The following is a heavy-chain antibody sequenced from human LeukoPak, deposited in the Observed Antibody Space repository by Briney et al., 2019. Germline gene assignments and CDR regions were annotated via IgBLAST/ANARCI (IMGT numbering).Heavy chain of an antibody. CDR3: ARDDYSNSNWFDP. CDR1: GYTFTSYG. V-gene: IGHV1-18*01. Sequence: ASVKVSCKASGYTFTSYGISWVRRAPGQGLEWMGWISAYNGNTNYAQKLQGRVTMTTDTSTSTAYMGLRSLRSDDTAVYYCARDDYSNSNWFDPWGQGTLVTVSS. D-gene: IGHD4-11*01. CDR2: ISAYNGNT. J-gene: IGHJ5*02.